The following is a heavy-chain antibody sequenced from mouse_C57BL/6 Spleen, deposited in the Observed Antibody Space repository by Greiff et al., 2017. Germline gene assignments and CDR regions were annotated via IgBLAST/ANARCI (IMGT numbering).Heavy chain of an antibody. CDR3: TDYDEGFDY. J-gene: IGHJ2*01. CDR1: GFTFSNYW. D-gene: IGHD2-4*01. V-gene: IGHV6-3*01. CDR2: IRLKSDNYAT. Sequence: DVQLQESGGGLVQPGGSMKLSCVASGFTFSNYWMNWVRQSPEKGLEWVAQIRLKSDNYATHYAESVKGRFTISRDDSKSSVYLQMNNLRAEDTGIYYCTDYDEGFDYWGQGTTRTVSS.